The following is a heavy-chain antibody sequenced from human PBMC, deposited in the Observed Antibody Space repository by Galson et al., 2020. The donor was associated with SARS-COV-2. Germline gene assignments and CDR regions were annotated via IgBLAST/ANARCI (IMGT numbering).Heavy chain of an antibody. Sequence: GGSLRLSCAGSGFTLSDYEMNWVRHGPGKGLEWVSYISSSGTNTYYADSVKGRFTISRDNAKNSLYLQMTSLRAEDTAVYYCASPYLAAASFFGAFDIWGPGTMVTVSS. CDR1: GFTLSDYE. CDR3: ASPYLAAASFFGAFDI. J-gene: IGHJ3*02. D-gene: IGHD6-13*01. V-gene: IGHV3-48*03. CDR2: ISSSGTNT.